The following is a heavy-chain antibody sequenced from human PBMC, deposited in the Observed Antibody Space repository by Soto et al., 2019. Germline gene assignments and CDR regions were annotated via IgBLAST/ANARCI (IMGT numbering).Heavy chain of an antibody. J-gene: IGHJ3*02. D-gene: IGHD1-26*01. Sequence: QVQLVQSGAEVKKPGASVKVSCKASGYNFNNYGVTWVRQAPGQGLEWMGWIGVYNGNTKYPQKVQGRVTVTADTSTSAAYVELRSLTSDDTAVYYCARDIAGGEDIWGQGTMVTVSS. CDR1: GYNFNNYG. CDR3: ARDIAGGEDI. V-gene: IGHV1-18*01. CDR2: IGVYNGNT.